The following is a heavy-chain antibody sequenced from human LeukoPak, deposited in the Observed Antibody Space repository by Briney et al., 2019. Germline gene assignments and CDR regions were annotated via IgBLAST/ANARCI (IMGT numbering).Heavy chain of an antibody. V-gene: IGHV3-74*01. CDR2: INTDGSTT. D-gene: IGHD6-13*01. CDR1: GFTFSTYW. J-gene: IGHJ4*02. CDR3: ARGGYIAAADY. Sequence: QPGGSLRLSCAASGFTFSTYWMHWVRQAPGKGLVWVSRINTDGSTTTYADSVKGRFTISRDYAKNTLYLQMNSLRAEDTAVYFCARGGYIAAADYWGQGTLVTVSS.